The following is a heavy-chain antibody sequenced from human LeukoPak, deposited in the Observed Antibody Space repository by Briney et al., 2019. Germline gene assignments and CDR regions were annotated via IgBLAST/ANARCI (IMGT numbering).Heavy chain of an antibody. J-gene: IGHJ4*02. D-gene: IGHD2-2*01. V-gene: IGHV1-18*01. CDR3: ATLGYCSSTSCYGDY. Sequence: ASVKVSCKASGYTFTSYGISWVRQAPGQGLEWMGWISAYNGNTNYAQKLQGRVTMTTDTSTSTAYMELRSLRSDDTAVYYCATLGYCSSTSCYGDYWGQGTLVTVSS. CDR1: GYTFTSYG. CDR2: ISAYNGNT.